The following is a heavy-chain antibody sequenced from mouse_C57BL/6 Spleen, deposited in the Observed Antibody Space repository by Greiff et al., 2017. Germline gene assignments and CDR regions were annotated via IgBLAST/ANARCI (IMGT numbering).Heavy chain of an antibody. CDR2: IDPSDSYT. CDR1: GYTFTSYW. D-gene: IGHD4-1*01. Sequence: VQLQQPGAELVMPGASVKLSCKASGYTFTSYWMHWVKQRPGQGLEWIGEIDPSDSYTNYNQKFKGKSTLTVDKSSSTAYMQLSSLTSEDSAVYYCARNWNYYAMDYWGQGTSVTVSS. J-gene: IGHJ4*01. V-gene: IGHV1-69*01. CDR3: ARNWNYYAMDY.